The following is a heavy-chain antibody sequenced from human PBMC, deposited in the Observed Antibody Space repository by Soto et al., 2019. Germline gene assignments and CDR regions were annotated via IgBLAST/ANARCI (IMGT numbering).Heavy chain of an antibody. J-gene: IGHJ4*02. CDR2: ISYGGYT. CDR1: GDSISSGDHY. V-gene: IGHV4-30-4*01. CDR3: ASINGSFLSFFDN. Sequence: QVQLQESGPGLVKPSQTLSLSCTVSGDSISSGDHYWSWIRQPPGKGLEWIAHISYGGYTFYNPSLQSRITMSVDTSQNQAYLKLSSVTAADTAVYYCASINGSFLSFFDNWGQGTPVTVSS. D-gene: IGHD2-8*01.